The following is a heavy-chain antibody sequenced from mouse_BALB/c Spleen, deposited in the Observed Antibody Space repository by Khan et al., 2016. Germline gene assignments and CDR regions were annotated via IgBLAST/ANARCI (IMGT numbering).Heavy chain of an antibody. D-gene: IGHD2-14*01. CDR1: GYAFTSYN. V-gene: IGHV1S135*01. J-gene: IGHJ4*01. CDR3: AERDIRVRGAMDY. Sequence: VQLQQSGPELVKPGASVKVSCKASGYAFTSYNMYWVKQSHGKSLEWIGYIDPYNGGTSYNQKFKGKATLTVDKSSSTAYMHLNSLTSEDSAVYYCAERDIRVRGAMDYWGQGTSVTVSS. CDR2: IDPYNGGT.